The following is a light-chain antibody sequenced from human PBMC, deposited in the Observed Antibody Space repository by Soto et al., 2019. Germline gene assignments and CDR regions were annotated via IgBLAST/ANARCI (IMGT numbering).Light chain of an antibody. J-gene: IGKJ5*01. CDR3: QHLDSYPIT. CDR1: QGISNY. V-gene: IGKV1-9*01. Sequence: DIQLTQSPSFLSASVVDRVTITCRASQGISNYVLWYQQKPGKAPKLLIYAASTLQSGVASRFSGSGSGTEFPLTISSLQPEDFAIYYCQHLDSYPITFGQGTRLEIK. CDR2: AAS.